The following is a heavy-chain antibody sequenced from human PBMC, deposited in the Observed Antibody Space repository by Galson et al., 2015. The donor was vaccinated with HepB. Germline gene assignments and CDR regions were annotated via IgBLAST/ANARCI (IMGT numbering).Heavy chain of an antibody. D-gene: IGHD2-2*01. CDR3: AREGCSSTSCHPFDY. J-gene: IGHJ4*02. V-gene: IGHV1-69*04. Sequence: SVKVSCKASGGTFSSYAISWVRQAPGQGLEWMGRIIPILGIANYAQKFQGRVTITADKSTSTAYMELSSLRSEDTAVYYRAREGCSSTSCHPFDYWGQGTLVTVSS. CDR1: GGTFSSYA. CDR2: IIPILGIA.